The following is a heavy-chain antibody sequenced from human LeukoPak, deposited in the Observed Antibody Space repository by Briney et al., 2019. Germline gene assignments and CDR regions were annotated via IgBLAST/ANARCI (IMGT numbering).Heavy chain of an antibody. D-gene: IGHD1-26*01. V-gene: IGHV1-24*01. CDR2: FDPEDGET. CDR1: GYTLTELS. J-gene: IGHJ2*01. Sequence: ASVKVSCKVSGYTLTELSMHWVRQAPGKGLEWMGGFDPEDGETIYAQKFQGRVTMTEDTSTDTAYMELSSLRSEDTAVYYCATEGSYQVADNWYFDLWGRGTLVTVSS. CDR3: ATEGSYQVADNWYFDL.